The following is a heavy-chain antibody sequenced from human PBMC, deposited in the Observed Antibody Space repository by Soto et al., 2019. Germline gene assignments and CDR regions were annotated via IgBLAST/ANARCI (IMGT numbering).Heavy chain of an antibody. CDR3: AREQAVAGTWYYYYMDV. V-gene: IGHV3-48*01. Sequence: EVQLVESGGGLVQPGGSLRLSCAASGFTFSSYSMNWVRQAPGKGLEWVSYISSSSSTIYYADSVKGRFTISRDNAKNSLYLQMNSLRAEDTAVYYCAREQAVAGTWYYYYMDVWSKGTTVTVSS. J-gene: IGHJ6*03. CDR1: GFTFSSYS. D-gene: IGHD6-19*01. CDR2: ISSSSSTI.